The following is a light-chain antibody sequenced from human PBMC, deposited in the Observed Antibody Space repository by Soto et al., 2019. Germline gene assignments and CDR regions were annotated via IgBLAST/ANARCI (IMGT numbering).Light chain of an antibody. CDR3: SSKSPDF. CDR1: SSGIRDYNY. Sequence: QSALTQPASVSGSPGQSITISCTGTSSGIRDYNYVSWYQQLPGNAHKLIMYEVSNRPSGISNRFSGSKSGNTASLTISGLQAEDEADYYCSSKSPDFFGTGTKVTVL. V-gene: IGLV2-14*01. J-gene: IGLJ1*01. CDR2: EVS.